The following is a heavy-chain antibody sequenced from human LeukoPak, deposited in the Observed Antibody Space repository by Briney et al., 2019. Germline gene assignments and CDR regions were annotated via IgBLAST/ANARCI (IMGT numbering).Heavy chain of an antibody. J-gene: IGHJ3*02. CDR2: INWNGGST. V-gene: IGHV3-20*04. D-gene: IGHD3-22*01. Sequence: PGGSLRLSCAASGFTFDDYGMSWVRQAPGKGLKWVSGINWNGGSTGYADSVKGRFTISRDNAKNSLYLQMNSLRAEDTALYYCARGDSSGYSSDAFDIWGQGTMVTVSS. CDR3: ARGDSSGYSSDAFDI. CDR1: GFTFDDYG.